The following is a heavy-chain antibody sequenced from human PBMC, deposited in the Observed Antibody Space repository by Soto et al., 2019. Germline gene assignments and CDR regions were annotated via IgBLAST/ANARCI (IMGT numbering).Heavy chain of an antibody. CDR1: GGTFSSYA. CDR3: ARGLIGSDYYDSSGYSY. J-gene: IGHJ4*02. Sequence: SVKVSCKASGGTFSSYAISWVRQAPGQGLEWMGGIIPIFGTANYAQKFQGRLTITADESTSTAYMELSSLRSEDTAVYYCARGLIGSDYYDSSGYSYWGQGTMVTVYS. V-gene: IGHV1-69*13. D-gene: IGHD3-22*01. CDR2: IIPIFGTA.